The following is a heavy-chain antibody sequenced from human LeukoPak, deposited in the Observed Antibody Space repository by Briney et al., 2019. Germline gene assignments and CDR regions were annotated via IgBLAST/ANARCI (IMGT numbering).Heavy chain of an antibody. CDR1: GFTFSSYW. V-gene: IGHV3-74*01. D-gene: IGHD5-12*01. Sequence: GGSLRLSCAASGFTFSSYWMSWVRQAPGKGLVWVSRIKFDESATNYADSVKGRFTISRDNSKTTVYLQMNSLRAEDTAVYYCARDRSGFYSIDQWGQGTLVTVST. CDR2: IKFDESAT. CDR3: ARDRSGFYSIDQ. J-gene: IGHJ4*02.